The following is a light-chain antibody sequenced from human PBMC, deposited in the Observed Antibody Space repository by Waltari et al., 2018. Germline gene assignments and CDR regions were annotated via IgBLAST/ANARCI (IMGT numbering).Light chain of an antibody. CDR1: SGQRSNV. CDR3: QTGGHGTWV. V-gene: IGLV4-69*01. CDR2: VNSDGGH. J-gene: IGLJ3*02. Sequence: QLVLTQSPPASASLGASVTLPCPLTSGQRSNVLDWHQQQPEKGPRYLMKVNSDGGHSKGDDIPDRVSGSGSGAERYLTISSLQSEDEADYYCQTGGHGTWVFGGGTKLTVL.